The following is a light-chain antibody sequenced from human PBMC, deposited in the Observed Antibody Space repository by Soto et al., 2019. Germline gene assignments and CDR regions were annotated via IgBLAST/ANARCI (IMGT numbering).Light chain of an antibody. J-gene: IGLJ2*01. CDR1: SSNIGNKY. Sequence: QSVLTQPPSVSAAPGQKVTISCSGSSSNIGNKYVSWYQHLPGTAPKLLIYDNNKRPSGIPDRFSGSKSGTSATLDITGLQTGDEADYYCESWESSLSAPLIGGGTKLTVL. CDR2: DNN. CDR3: ESWESSLSAPL. V-gene: IGLV1-51*01.